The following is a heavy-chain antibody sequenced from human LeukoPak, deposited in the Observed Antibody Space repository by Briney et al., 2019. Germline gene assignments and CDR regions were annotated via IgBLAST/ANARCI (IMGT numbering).Heavy chain of an antibody. V-gene: IGHV4-59*01. J-gene: IGHJ4*02. Sequence: SETLSLTCTVSGGSISSYYWSWIRQPPGKGLEWIGYIYYSGSTNYNPSLKSRVTISVDASKNQFSLKLSSVTAADTAVYYCARSDSSGYYATLDYWGQGTLVTVSS. D-gene: IGHD3-22*01. CDR3: ARSDSSGYYATLDY. CDR1: GGSISSYY. CDR2: IYYSGST.